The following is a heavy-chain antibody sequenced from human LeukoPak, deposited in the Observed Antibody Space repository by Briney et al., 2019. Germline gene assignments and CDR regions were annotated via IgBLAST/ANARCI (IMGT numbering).Heavy chain of an antibody. J-gene: IGHJ4*02. Sequence: GGSLRLSCAASGFTFSGSAMHWVRQASGKGLEWVGRIRSKANSYATAYAASVKGRFTISRDDSKNTAYLQMNSLKTEDTAVYYCTRHGGSGDYGALDGYWGQGTLVTVSS. CDR2: IRSKANSYAT. CDR1: GFTFSGSA. CDR3: TRHGGSGDYGALDGY. V-gene: IGHV3-73*01. D-gene: IGHD4-17*01.